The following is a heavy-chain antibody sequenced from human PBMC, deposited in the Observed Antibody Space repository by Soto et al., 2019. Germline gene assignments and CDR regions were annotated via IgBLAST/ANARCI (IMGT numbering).Heavy chain of an antibody. J-gene: IGHJ5*02. D-gene: IGHD2-15*01. V-gene: IGHV3-11*06. CDR3: VRGGGGGLFDP. CDR2: ISPGSRYP. Sequence: PGGSLRLTCAGSGFTFGDSYMSWIRQAPGKGLEWLSYISPGSRYPAYADSVKGRFTISRDNAKRSLYLQMMSLTAEDTAIYYCVRGGGGGLFDPWGQGTMVTVSS. CDR1: GFTFGDSY.